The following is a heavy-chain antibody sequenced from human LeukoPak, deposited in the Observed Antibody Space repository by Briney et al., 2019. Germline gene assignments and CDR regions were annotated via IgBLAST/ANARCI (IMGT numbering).Heavy chain of an antibody. CDR1: GFTFSSYG. CDR2: IRYDGSNK. Sequence: GGSLRLSCAASGFTFSSYGMHWVRQAPGKGLEWVAFIRYDGSNKYYADSVKGRFTISRDNSKNTLYLQMNSLRAEDTAVYYCAKQDGEYSSGWYRGYMDVWGKGTTVTISS. D-gene: IGHD6-13*01. CDR3: AKQDGEYSSGWYRGYMDV. V-gene: IGHV3-30*02. J-gene: IGHJ6*03.